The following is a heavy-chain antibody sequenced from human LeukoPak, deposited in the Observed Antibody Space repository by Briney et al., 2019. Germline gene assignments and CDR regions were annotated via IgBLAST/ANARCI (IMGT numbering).Heavy chain of an antibody. D-gene: IGHD6-13*01. CDR3: ARDSAGNDY. CDR2: IKQHGSEI. Sequence: PGGSLRLSCAASGFTFSTSWMNWVRRAPGKGLEWVALIKQHGSEIYYADSVKGRFTISRDDAASSLYLQMNSLRAEDTAMYYCARDSAGNDYWGQGTPVTVSS. CDR1: GFTFSTSW. V-gene: IGHV3-7*01. J-gene: IGHJ4*02.